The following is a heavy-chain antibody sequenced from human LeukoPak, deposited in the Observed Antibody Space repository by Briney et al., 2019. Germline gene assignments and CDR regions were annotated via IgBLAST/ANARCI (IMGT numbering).Heavy chain of an antibody. Sequence: PSETLSLTCSVSTGSRSNYYWSWIRQPPGQGLEWIRHIHNNGATSSNPAVKSRVSLFQGTSKNQFALSLNSVSAAESAVYYCVRSGLTYDGSKDYKWPDASDIWGQGTMVTVSS. CDR3: VRSGLTYDGSKDYKWPDASDI. D-gene: IGHD3-10*01. CDR2: IHNNGAT. J-gene: IGHJ3*02. CDR1: TGSRSNYY. V-gene: IGHV4-4*09.